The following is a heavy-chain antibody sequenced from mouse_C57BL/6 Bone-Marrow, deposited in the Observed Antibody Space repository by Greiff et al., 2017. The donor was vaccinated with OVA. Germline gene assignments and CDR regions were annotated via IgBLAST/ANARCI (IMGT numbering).Heavy chain of an antibody. V-gene: IGHV1-54*01. CDR1: GYAFTNYL. D-gene: IGHD2-4*01. J-gene: IGHJ1*03. Sequence: VQLQQSGAELVRPGASVKVSCKASGYAFTNYLIEWVKQRPGQGLEWIGVINPGSGGTNYNEKFQGKATLTADKSSSTAYMQLSSLTSEDSAVYCCAMIGTFWGTGTTVTVSS. CDR3: AMIGTF. CDR2: INPGSGGT.